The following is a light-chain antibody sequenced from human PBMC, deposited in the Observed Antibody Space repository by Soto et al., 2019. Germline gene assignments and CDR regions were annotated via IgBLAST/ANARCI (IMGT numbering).Light chain of an antibody. CDR1: SSNIGNNY. CDR2: DNN. J-gene: IGLJ1*01. V-gene: IGLV1-51*01. CDR3: GTWDSNSYV. Sequence: QSVLTQPPSVSAAPGQKVTISCSGSSSNIGNNYVSWYQQLPGTAPKVLIYDNNKRPSGIPDRFSGSKSGTSATLGITGLQTGDEAHYYCGTWDSNSYVFGTGTKVTVL.